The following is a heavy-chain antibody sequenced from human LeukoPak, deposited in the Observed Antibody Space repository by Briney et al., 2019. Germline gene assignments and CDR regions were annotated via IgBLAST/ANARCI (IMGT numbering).Heavy chain of an antibody. CDR3: ARAGNYYGRHTNWFDP. D-gene: IGHD3-10*01. Sequence: GGSLRLSCAASGFSSSNFAMNWVRQAPGKGLEWVSSISSGTSYIYYADSVKGRFTISRDNAKNSLYLQMNSLRAEDTAVYYCARAGNYYGRHTNWFDPWGQGTLVTVSS. J-gene: IGHJ5*02. CDR1: GFSSSNFA. CDR2: ISSGTSYI. V-gene: IGHV3-21*01.